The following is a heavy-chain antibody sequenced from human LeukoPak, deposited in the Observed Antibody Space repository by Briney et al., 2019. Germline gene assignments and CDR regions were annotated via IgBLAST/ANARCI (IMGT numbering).Heavy chain of an antibody. Sequence: GGSLRLSCAASGFTFSSYGMHWVRQAPGKGLEWVAVISYDGSNKYYADSVKGRFTISRDNSKNTLYLQMNSLRAEDTAVYYCAKVHASYYDFWSGYFMVGEGGSYFDYWGQGTLVTVSS. J-gene: IGHJ4*02. CDR3: AKVHASYYDFWSGYFMVGEGGSYFDY. CDR1: GFTFSSYG. CDR2: ISYDGSNK. V-gene: IGHV3-30*18. D-gene: IGHD3-3*01.